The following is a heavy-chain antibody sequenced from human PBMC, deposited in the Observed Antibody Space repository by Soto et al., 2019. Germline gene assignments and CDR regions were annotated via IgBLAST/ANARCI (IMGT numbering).Heavy chain of an antibody. CDR2: ITASGDKT. CDR1: GFIFSSYP. V-gene: IGHV3-23*01. CDR3: VKVSTSVADPWYFDY. D-gene: IGHD6-19*01. Sequence: EVQLLESGGVLVQPGVSLTLPCEASGFIFSSYPMNWVRQAAGKGLEWVSGITASGDKTYYADSVKGRCTISRDNSKNTVYLQMNSLRAEDTAVYYCVKVSTSVADPWYFDYWGQGTQVTVSS. J-gene: IGHJ4*02.